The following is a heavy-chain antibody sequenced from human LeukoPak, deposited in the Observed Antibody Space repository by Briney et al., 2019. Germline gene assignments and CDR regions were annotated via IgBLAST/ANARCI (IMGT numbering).Heavy chain of an antibody. CDR1: GGSISSSSYY. V-gene: IGHV4-39*01. D-gene: IGHD6-19*01. CDR3: ARPYSSGWYKGPFDY. J-gene: IGHJ4*02. CDR2: IYYSGST. Sequence: PSETLSLTCTDSGGSISSSSYYWGWIRQPPGKGLEWIGSIYYSGSTYYNPSLKSRVTISVDTSKNQFSLKLSSVTAADTAVYYCARPYSSGWYKGPFDYWGQGTLVTVSS.